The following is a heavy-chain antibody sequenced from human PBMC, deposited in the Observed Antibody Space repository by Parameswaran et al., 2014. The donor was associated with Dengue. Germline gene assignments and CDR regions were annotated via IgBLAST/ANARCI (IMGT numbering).Heavy chain of an antibody. CDR2: IYYYGST. D-gene: IGHD2-15*01. CDR3: ARIQGLDCSGGGCSGDYGMDV. J-gene: IGHJ6*02. Sequence: IRQPPGKGLEWIGYIYYYGSTNYNPSLKSRVTISVDTSKNQFSLKLSSVTAADTAVYYCARIQGLDCSGGGCSGDYGMDVWGQGTTVTVSS. V-gene: IGHV4-59*01.